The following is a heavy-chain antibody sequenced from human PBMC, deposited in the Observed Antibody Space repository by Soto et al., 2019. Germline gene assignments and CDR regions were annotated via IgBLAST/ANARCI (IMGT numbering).Heavy chain of an antibody. V-gene: IGHV4-30-2*01. CDR2: IYHSGST. CDR3: ARGCCFGVVR. CDR1: GGSISSGGYS. J-gene: IGHJ4*02. D-gene: IGHD3-3*01. Sequence: QLQLQESGSGLVKPSQTLSLTCAVSGGSISSGGYSWSWIRQPPGKGLEWIGYIYHSGSTYYNPSHKRRVTISVDRYKNQFSLKLSSVTAADTAVYYCARGCCFGVVRWGQGTLVTVSS.